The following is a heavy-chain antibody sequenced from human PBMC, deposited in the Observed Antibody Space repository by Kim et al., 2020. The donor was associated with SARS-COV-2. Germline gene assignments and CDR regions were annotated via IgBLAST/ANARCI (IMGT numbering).Heavy chain of an antibody. J-gene: IGHJ4*02. D-gene: IGHD3-22*01. CDR3: AKDSLLYDSSGYYGD. CDR1: GFTFSSYG. V-gene: IGHV3-33*06. Sequence: GGSLRLSCAASGFTFSSYGMHWVRQAPVKGLEWVAVIWYDGSNKYYADSVKGRFTISRDNSKNTLYLQMNSLRAEDTPVYYCAKDSLLYDSSGYYGDWGQGTLVTVSS. CDR2: IWYDGSNK.